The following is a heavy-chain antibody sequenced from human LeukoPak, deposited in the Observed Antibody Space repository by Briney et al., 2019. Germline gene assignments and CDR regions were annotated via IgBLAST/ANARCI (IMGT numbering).Heavy chain of an antibody. Sequence: GASVKVSCKASGGTFSSYTISWARQAPGQGLEWMGRIIPILGIANYAQKFQGRVTITADKSTSTAYMELSSPRSEDTAVYYCASGGNPYSYYYYYYMDVWGKGTTVTVSS. CDR2: IIPILGIA. J-gene: IGHJ6*03. CDR3: ASGGNPYSYYYYYYMDV. V-gene: IGHV1-69*02. D-gene: IGHD2-15*01. CDR1: GGTFSSYT.